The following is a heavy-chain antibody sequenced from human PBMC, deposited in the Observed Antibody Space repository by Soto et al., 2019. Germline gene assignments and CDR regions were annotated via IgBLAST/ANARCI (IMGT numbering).Heavy chain of an antibody. CDR2: ISSSSSYI. D-gene: IGHD1-26*01. J-gene: IGHJ4*02. Sequence: EVQLVESGGGLVKPGGSLRLSCAASGFTFSSYSMNWVRQAPGKGLEWVSSISSSSSYIYYADSVKGRFTISRDNAKNSLYLQMNSLRAEGTAVYYCARDDIVGATVNDYWGQGTLVTVSS. CDR1: GFTFSSYS. CDR3: ARDDIVGATVNDY. V-gene: IGHV3-21*01.